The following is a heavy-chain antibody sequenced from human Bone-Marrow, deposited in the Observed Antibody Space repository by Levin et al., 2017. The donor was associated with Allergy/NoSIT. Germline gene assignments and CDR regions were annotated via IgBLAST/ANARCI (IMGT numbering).Heavy chain of an antibody. J-gene: IGHJ4*02. V-gene: IGHV4-4*02. Sequence: SETLSLTCSVSGGSISGSNWWSWVRQSPETGLEWIGEIYYRGDTKYNPSLQSRVILSVDESKNQFSLKVRSVTAADTAIYYCATSFLDNWGQGILVTVSS. CDR3: ATSFLDN. CDR1: GGSISGSNW. CDR2: IYYRGDT. D-gene: IGHD2/OR15-2a*01.